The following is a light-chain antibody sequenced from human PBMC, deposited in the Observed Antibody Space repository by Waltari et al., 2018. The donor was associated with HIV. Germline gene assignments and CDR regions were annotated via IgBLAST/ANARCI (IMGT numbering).Light chain of an antibody. J-gene: IGKJ4*01. CDR3: MQALQTPLT. CDR1: QSLLHSNGFNY. CDR2: VGS. V-gene: IGKV2-28*01. Sequence: DIVLTQSPLSLPVTPGEPASLSCRSSQSLLHSNGFNYLDWYLQKPGQSPQLLTYVGSIRASGVPDRFSGSGSGTDFTLKISRVEAEDVGVYYCMQALQTPLTFGGGTKVEIK.